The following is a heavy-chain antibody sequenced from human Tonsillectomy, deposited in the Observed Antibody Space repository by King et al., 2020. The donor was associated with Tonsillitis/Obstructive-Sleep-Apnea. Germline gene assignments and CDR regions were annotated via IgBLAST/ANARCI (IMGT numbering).Heavy chain of an antibody. J-gene: IGHJ4*02. CDR2: INHSGST. CDR1: GGSFSGYY. Sequence: VQLQQWGAGLLKPSETLSLTCAVYGGSFSGYYWSWIRQPPEKGLEWIGEINHSGSTNYTPSLKSRVTISIDTSKNQFSLNLSSVTAADTAVYYCARTTGDEDYWGQGTLVTVSS. V-gene: IGHV4-34*01. CDR3: ARTTGDEDY. D-gene: IGHD7-27*01.